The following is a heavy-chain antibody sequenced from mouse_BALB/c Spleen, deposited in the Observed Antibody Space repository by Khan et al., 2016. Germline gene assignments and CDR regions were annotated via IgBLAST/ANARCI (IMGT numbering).Heavy chain of an antibody. Sequence: QVQLQQSGAELARPGASVKMSCKASGYTFTSYTMHWVKQRPGQGLEWIGYINPSSGYTNYNQKFKDKATLTADKSSSTAYMQLSSLTSEDSAVXYCARSGVRPYYYAMDYWGQGTSVTVSS. CDR1: GYTFTSYT. J-gene: IGHJ4*01. D-gene: IGHD2-14*01. V-gene: IGHV1-4*01. CDR2: INPSSGYT. CDR3: ARSGVRPYYYAMDY.